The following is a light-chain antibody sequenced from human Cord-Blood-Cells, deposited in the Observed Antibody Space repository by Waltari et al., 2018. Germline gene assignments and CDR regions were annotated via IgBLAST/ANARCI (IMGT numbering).Light chain of an antibody. Sequence: EIVLTQSPATLSLSPGERATLSCRASQSVSSYLAWYQQKPGQAPRLLIYDASNRATGIPARFSGSGSGTDLTLTISSLEPEDFAVYYCQQRSNSGITFGPGTKVDIK. CDR1: QSVSSY. V-gene: IGKV3-11*01. CDR2: DAS. J-gene: IGKJ3*01. CDR3: QQRSNSGIT.